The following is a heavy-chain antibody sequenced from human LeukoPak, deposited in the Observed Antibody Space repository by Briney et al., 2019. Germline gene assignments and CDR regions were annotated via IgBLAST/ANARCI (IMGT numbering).Heavy chain of an antibody. CDR2: ISYDGSNK. CDR1: GXTXSSYG. V-gene: IGHV3-30*03. D-gene: IGHD1-14*01. Sequence: SLRLSCAXSGXTXSSYGMHWVRQAPGKGLEWVAVISYDGSNKYYADSVKGRFTISRDNSKNTLYLQMNSLRAEDTAVYYCASSTTGGFDYWGQGTLVTVSS. CDR3: ASSTTGGFDY. J-gene: IGHJ4*02.